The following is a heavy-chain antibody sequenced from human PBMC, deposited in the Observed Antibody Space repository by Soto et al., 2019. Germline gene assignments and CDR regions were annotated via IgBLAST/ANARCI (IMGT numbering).Heavy chain of an antibody. J-gene: IGHJ5*02. Sequence: PGGSLRLSCAASGFTVSSNYMSWVRQAPGKGLEWVSVIYSGGSTYYADSVKGRFTISRDNSKNTLYLQMNSLRAEDTAVYYCAREPGGYDSSGYMENWFDPWGQGTLVTVSS. CDR3: AREPGGYDSSGYMENWFDP. D-gene: IGHD3-22*01. CDR1: GFTVSSNY. V-gene: IGHV3-53*01. CDR2: IYSGGST.